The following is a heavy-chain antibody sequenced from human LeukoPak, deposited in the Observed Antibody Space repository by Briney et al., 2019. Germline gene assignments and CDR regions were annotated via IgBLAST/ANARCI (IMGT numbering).Heavy chain of an antibody. CDR3: ARAAAGTNTYYYFDY. CDR2: IDYRGSP. J-gene: IGHJ4*02. D-gene: IGHD5-12*01. V-gene: IGHV4-30-4*01. CDR1: GVSISSGEHY. Sequence: SETLSLTRTVSGVSISSGEHYWSWVRQRPGKGLEWIGHIDYRGSPYYSPSPKSRVIISGDMSKNQCSLSLNSLTAADSAVYYCARAAAGTNTYYYFDYWGQGTLVTVSS.